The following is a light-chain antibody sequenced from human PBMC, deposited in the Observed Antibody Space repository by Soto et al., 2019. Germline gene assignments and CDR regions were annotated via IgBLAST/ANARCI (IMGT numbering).Light chain of an antibody. CDR1: QSVDRY. CDR2: DAY. Sequence: EVVLTQSPDTLSLYPGETATLSCRASQSVDRYVAWYQQKLGQAPRLLIYDAYTRGPGVGARFTGSGSAKVFSLTLTSLEPEDFAVCYGQQRGKWPSTFGPGTKVEMK. CDR3: QQRGKWPST. V-gene: IGKV3-11*01. J-gene: IGKJ2*02.